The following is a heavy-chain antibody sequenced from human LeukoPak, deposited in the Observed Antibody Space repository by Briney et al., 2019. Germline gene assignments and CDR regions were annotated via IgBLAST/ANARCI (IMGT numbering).Heavy chain of an antibody. Sequence: GGSLRLSCAASGFTFSDYYMSWIRQAPGKGLEWVPYISSSGSTIYYADSVKGRFTISRDNAKNSLYLQMNSLRAEDTAVYYCASRDCTNGVCYVSLDYYYMDVWGKGTTVTVSS. CDR1: GFTFSDYY. D-gene: IGHD2-8*01. J-gene: IGHJ6*03. CDR2: ISSSGSTI. CDR3: ASRDCTNGVCYVSLDYYYMDV. V-gene: IGHV3-11*01.